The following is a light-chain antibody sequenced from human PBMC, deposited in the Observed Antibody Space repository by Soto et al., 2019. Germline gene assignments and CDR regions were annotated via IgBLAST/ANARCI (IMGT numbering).Light chain of an antibody. Sequence: EIVVTQSPATLSLSPGERATLSCRASQTISSNLSWYQQKPGQAPRLLIYDATNRATGIPARFSGSGSGTEFTLTISSLEPEDFAVYYCQHRSSWPLTFGGGTKVEIK. CDR2: DAT. CDR1: QTISSN. J-gene: IGKJ4*01. V-gene: IGKV3-11*01. CDR3: QHRSSWPLT.